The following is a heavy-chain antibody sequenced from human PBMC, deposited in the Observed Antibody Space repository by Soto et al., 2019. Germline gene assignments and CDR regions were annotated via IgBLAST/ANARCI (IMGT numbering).Heavy chain of an antibody. Sequence: SGPTLVNPTQTLTLTCTFSGFSLSTGGVAVGWIRQPPGKALEWLALIYWNDGKLYSPSLKTRLTVTKDTSKNQVVLTMTNVGPVDTATYYCAHKLRYLDPMDVWGQGTTVTVSS. CDR3: AHKLRYLDPMDV. J-gene: IGHJ6*02. CDR1: GFSLSTGGVA. D-gene: IGHD3-9*01. CDR2: IYWNDGK. V-gene: IGHV2-5*01.